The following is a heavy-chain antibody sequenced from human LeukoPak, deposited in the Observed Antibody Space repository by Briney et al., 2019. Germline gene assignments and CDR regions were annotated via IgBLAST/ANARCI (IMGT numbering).Heavy chain of an antibody. J-gene: IGHJ4*02. V-gene: IGHV5-51*01. D-gene: IGHD6-19*01. CDR3: ARAIADRSGWYYFDY. Sequence: GESLKISCKGSGYSFTSNWIGWVRQMSGKGLEWTGIIYPGDSDTRYSPSLQGQVTVSADKSISTAYLQWSSLKASDTAMYYCARAIADRSGWYYFDYWGQGTLVTVSS. CDR2: IYPGDSDT. CDR1: GYSFTSNW.